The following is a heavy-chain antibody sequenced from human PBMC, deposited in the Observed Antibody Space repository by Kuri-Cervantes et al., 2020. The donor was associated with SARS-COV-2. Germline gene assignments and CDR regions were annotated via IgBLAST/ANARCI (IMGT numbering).Heavy chain of an antibody. Sequence: GESLKISCGGSGFTFSSYAIHWVRQAPGKGLEWVALTSYDGSNKFYADSVKGRFTISRDNSKNTLYLQMNSLRAEDTAVYYCAKDNVVADGYNSLEGAFDYWGQGTLVTVSS. V-gene: IGHV3-30*18. CDR2: TSYDGSNK. CDR3: AKDNVVADGYNSLEGAFDY. J-gene: IGHJ4*02. D-gene: IGHD5-24*01. CDR1: GFTFSSYA.